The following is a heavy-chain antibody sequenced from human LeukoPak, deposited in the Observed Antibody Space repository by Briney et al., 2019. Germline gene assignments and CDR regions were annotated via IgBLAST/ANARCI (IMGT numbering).Heavy chain of an antibody. CDR2: ISADYGNT. CDR3: ARTKLRYFAPFDY. J-gene: IGHJ4*02. Sequence: ASVKVSCKASGYTFTNYGITWVRQAPGQGLEWMGWISADYGNTNYAQKFQGRVTMTRDTSTSTVYMELSRLRSDDTAVYYCARTKLRYFAPFDYWGQGTLVTVSS. CDR1: GYTFTNYG. V-gene: IGHV1-18*01. D-gene: IGHD3-9*01.